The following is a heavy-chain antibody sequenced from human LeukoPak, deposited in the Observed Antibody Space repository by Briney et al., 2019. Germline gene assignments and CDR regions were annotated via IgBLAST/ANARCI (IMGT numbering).Heavy chain of an antibody. CDR3: GRDEPNGFDS. V-gene: IGHV3-21*01. J-gene: IGHJ5*01. CDR2: INSRRTYI. Sequence: GGSLRLSCGASRFTFSNYNMNCVRQAPGEGLEWVSYINSRRTYIFYADSVRGRFTISRDNAKNSLFPQMHSLRAEDRAVYYCGRDEPNGFDSWGQGTLVTVSS. CDR1: RFTFSNYN. D-gene: IGHD1-14*01.